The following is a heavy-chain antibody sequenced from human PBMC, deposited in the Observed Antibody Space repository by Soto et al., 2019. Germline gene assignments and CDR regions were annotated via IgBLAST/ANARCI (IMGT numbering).Heavy chain of an antibody. Sequence: SETLSLTCTVSGGSVSSNSYSWGWIRQSPGKGLEWIGIIYSTENTYYHPSLLSRVTISVDTSKNQFSLKLTSVTAADTAVYYCARDLVAEAATPPNWFDPWGQGTLVTVSS. CDR2: IYSTENT. CDR1: GGSVSSNSYS. V-gene: IGHV4-39*07. CDR3: ARDLVAEAATPPNWFDP. D-gene: IGHD2-15*01. J-gene: IGHJ5*02.